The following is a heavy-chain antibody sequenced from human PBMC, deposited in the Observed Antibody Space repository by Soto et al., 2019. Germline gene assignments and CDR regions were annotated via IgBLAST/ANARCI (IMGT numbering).Heavy chain of an antibody. J-gene: IGHJ4*02. D-gene: IGHD4-4*01. CDR3: ARDSYTRY. V-gene: IGHV3-66*01. CDR2: IYNDGST. Sequence: EVQLVESGGGLVQPGGSLRLSCAASGFILSIYYMSWVRQAPGKGLEWVSIIYNDGSTYYADSVKGRFTISRDDSKNTLYLQILSLRAEDTAIYYCARDSYTRYWGQGTLVTVSS. CDR1: GFILSIYY.